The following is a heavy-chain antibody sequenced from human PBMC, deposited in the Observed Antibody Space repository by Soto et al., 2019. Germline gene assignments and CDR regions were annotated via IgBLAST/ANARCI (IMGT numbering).Heavy chain of an antibody. V-gene: IGHV1-18*01. Sequence: QVPLVQSGAEVKKPGASVRVSCKASGYNFINYGITWVRQAPGQGLEWMGWISVHNGNTNFAQKFQDRVTMTTDTSTSTAYMELGSLRIDDTAVYYCVRTTVDGSGSFYFWGQGTLVTVSS. D-gene: IGHD3-10*01. CDR1: GYNFINYG. J-gene: IGHJ4*02. CDR2: ISVHNGNT. CDR3: VRTTVDGSGSFYF.